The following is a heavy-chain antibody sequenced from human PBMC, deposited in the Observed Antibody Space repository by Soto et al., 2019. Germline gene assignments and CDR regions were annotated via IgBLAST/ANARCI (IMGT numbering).Heavy chain of an antibody. V-gene: IGHV1-69*01. CDR2: FMPLFGTA. J-gene: IGHJ3*01. D-gene: IGHD2-21*02. CDR1: GG. Sequence: QVQLVQSGAEVKKPGSSVRVSCKASGGINWVRQAPGHGLEWMGGFMPLFGTADYAQRFQGRVTITADELTTTSYIEFRSLRSEDTAVYYCAKREYCGGDCFAFDVWGKGTSVTVYS. CDR3: AKREYCGGDCFAFDV.